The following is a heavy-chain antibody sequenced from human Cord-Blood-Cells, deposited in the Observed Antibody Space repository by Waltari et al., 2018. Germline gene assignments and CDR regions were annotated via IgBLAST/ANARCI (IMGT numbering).Heavy chain of an antibody. J-gene: IGHJ4*02. D-gene: IGHD3-22*01. CDR3: ARGGVVVVIFDY. V-gene: IGHV4-38-2*01. CDR2: IYHRGST. Sequence: QVQLQESGPGLVKPSETLSLTCAVSGYSISSGYYWGWIRQPPGKGLEWIGSIYHRGSTYYNPSLKSRVTISVDTSKNQFSLKLSSVTAADTAVYYCARGGVVVVIFDYWGQGTLVTVSS. CDR1: GYSISSGYY.